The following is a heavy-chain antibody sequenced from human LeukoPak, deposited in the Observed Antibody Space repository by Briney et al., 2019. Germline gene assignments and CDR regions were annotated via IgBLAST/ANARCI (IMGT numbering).Heavy chain of an antibody. J-gene: IGHJ4*02. CDR1: GFTFTSYA. CDR3: AKGTYYYDSSGYYY. D-gene: IGHD3-22*01. V-gene: IGHV3-23*01. Sequence: PVGSLRLSCAASGFTFTSYAMSCVRQAPGKGLKWVSAISGSGGSTYYADSVKGRFSISRYNSKNTLYLQMNSLRAEDTAVYYSAKGTYYYDSSGYYYWGQGTLVTVSS. CDR2: ISGSGGST.